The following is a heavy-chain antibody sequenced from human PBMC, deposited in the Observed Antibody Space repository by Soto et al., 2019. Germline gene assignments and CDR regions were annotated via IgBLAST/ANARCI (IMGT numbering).Heavy chain of an antibody. J-gene: IGHJ4*02. Sequence: GGSLRLSCAASGFTFYNYGMNWVRQAPGKGLEWVSSISSSSAYIYYADSVKGRFTISRDNAKNSLYLLMNSLRAEDTAVYYCARDRSQGSDGYISSDYWGQGTLVTVSS. CDR2: ISSSSAYI. CDR1: GFTFYNYG. D-gene: IGHD5-12*01. CDR3: ARDRSQGSDGYISSDY. V-gene: IGHV3-21*01.